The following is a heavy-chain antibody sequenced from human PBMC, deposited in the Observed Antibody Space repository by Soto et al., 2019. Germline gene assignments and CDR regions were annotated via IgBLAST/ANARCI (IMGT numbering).Heavy chain of an antibody. Sequence: QVQLVQSGAEVKKPGSSVKVSCKASGGTFSTYSISWVRQAPGQGLEWMGGSPPIFGTSKYAQNFQGRVAITADGSTSTAHTELRSLRSAYTAVYYCPRGGRYTTASYYYGVAVWGQGNTVTVSS. V-gene: IGHV1-69*01. J-gene: IGHJ6*02. CDR3: PRGGRYTTASYYYGVAV. CDR2: SPPIFGTS. D-gene: IGHD1-20*01. CDR1: GGTFSTYS.